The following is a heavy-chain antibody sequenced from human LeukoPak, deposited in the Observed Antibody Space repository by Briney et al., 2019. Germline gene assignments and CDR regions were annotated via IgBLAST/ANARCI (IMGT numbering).Heavy chain of an antibody. CDR3: ARLRYDSSGYYPFDY. D-gene: IGHD3-22*01. CDR1: GYTFTGYY. CDR2: INPNSGGT. J-gene: IGHJ4*02. Sequence: ASVKVSCKASGYTFTGYYMHWVRQAPGQGLEWMGWINPNSGGTNYAQKFQGRVTMTRNTSISTAYMELSSLRSEDTAVYYCARLRYDSSGYYPFDYWGQGTLVTVSS. V-gene: IGHV1-2*02.